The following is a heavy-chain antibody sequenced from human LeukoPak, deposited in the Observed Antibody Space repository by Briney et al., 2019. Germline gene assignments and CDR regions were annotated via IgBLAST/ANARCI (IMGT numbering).Heavy chain of an antibody. D-gene: IGHD3-10*01. CDR3: ARDRWFGDEDSFDI. V-gene: IGHV3-23*01. CDR2: IFGSGGSS. J-gene: IGHJ3*02. Sequence: GGSLRLSCAASGFTFDSYAMYWVRQAPGKGLEWVSGIFGSGGSSHYADSVKGRFTISRDNSKNTVYLQMNSLRAEDTAIYYCARDRWFGDEDSFDIWGQGTMVTVSS. CDR1: GFTFDSYA.